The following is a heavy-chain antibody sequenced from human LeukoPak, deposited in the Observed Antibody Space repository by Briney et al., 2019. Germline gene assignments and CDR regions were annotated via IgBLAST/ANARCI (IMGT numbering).Heavy chain of an antibody. CDR1: GFTFSSYW. CDR3: AREGSSGSYYDH. J-gene: IGHJ4*02. D-gene: IGHD1-26*01. Sequence: GGSLRLSCAASGFTFSSYWMTWVRQAPGKGLEWVANIKQDGSETYYVDSVKGRFTISRDNTKNSLYLQMNSLRVEDTAVYFCAREGSSGSYYDHWGQGTLVTVSS. V-gene: IGHV3-7*01. CDR2: IKQDGSET.